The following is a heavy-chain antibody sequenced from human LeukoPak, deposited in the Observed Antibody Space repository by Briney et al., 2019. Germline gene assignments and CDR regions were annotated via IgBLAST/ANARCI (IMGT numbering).Heavy chain of an antibody. Sequence: SETLSLTCTVSGGSISSGSYYWGWLRQPPGKGLEWIGSIYYSGNTYYNPSLKSRVTISVDTSKNQFSLKLSSVTAADTAVYYCARLGYCSSTSCYGVVEYWGQGTLVTVSS. D-gene: IGHD2-2*01. CDR3: ARLGYCSSTSCYGVVEY. V-gene: IGHV4-39*01. CDR1: GGSISSGSYY. CDR2: IYYSGNT. J-gene: IGHJ4*02.